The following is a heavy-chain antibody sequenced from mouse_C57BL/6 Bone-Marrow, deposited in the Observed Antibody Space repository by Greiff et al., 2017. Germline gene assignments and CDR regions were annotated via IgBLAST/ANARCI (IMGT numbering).Heavy chain of an antibody. CDR1: GYTFTRYW. Sequence: QVQLQQPGAELVMPGASVKLSCKASGYTFTRYWMHWVKQRPGQGLAWIGEIDPSDSYTNYNQKFKGKSTLTVDKSSSTAYMQLSSLTSEDSAVYYCAREGTTVVAPFDYWGQGTTLTVSS. J-gene: IGHJ2*01. CDR3: AREGTTVVAPFDY. V-gene: IGHV1-69*01. D-gene: IGHD1-1*01. CDR2: IDPSDSYT.